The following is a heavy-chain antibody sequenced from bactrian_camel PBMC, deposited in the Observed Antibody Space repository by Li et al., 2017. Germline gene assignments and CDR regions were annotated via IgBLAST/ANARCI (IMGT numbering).Heavy chain of an antibody. V-gene: IGHV3S53*01. J-gene: IGHJ4*01. D-gene: IGHD5*01. CDR1: GYGYADTQ. CDR2: IYTASGTT. CDR3: AACRNFGECRLSRPSSYPY. Sequence: HVQLVESGGGSVQAGGSLTLSCAASGYGYADTQMAWFRQAPGKEREALGTIYTASGTTVYADSVKGRFTISQVKANTTVFLQMDTLKPEDTGTYYCAACRNFGECRLSRPSSYPYWDQGTQVTVS.